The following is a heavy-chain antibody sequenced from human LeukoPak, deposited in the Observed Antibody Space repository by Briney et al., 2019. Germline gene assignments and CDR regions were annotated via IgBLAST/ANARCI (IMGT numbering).Heavy chain of an antibody. J-gene: IGHJ6*03. Sequence: GGPLRLSCTASVHTFISHAKTWIPPAPGQGTSAVTAISGSGGSTYYADPVKGRFTISRDNSKNTLYLQMNSLRAEDTAVYYCANPLRVYYYYYMDVWGKGTTVTVSS. CDR2: ISGSGGST. CDR1: VHTFISHA. CDR3: ANPLRVYYYYYMDV. V-gene: IGHV3-23*01.